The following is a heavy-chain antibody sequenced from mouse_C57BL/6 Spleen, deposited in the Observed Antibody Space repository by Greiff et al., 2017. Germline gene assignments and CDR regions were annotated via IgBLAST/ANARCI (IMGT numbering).Heavy chain of an antibody. CDR3: NYSNYDYAMDY. Sequence: QVQLQQSGAELVKPGASVKISCKASGYAFTSYWMNWVKQRPGKGLEWIGQIYPGDGDTNYNGKFKGKATLTADKSSSTAYMQLSSLTSEDSAVYFCNYSNYDYAMDYCGEGTSVTVAS. D-gene: IGHD2-5*01. J-gene: IGHJ4*01. CDR2: IYPGDGDT. CDR1: GYAFTSYW. V-gene: IGHV1-80*01.